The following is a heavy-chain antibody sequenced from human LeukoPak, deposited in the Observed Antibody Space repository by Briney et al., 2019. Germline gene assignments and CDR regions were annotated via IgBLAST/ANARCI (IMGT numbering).Heavy chain of an antibody. Sequence: SCKASGYTFTGYYMHWVRQAPGKGLEWVAVISYDGRNKYYADSVKGRFTISRDNSKNTLYLQMNSLRAEDTAVYYCARARGIVGARRHFDYWGQGTLVTVSS. D-gene: IGHD1-26*01. CDR3: ARARGIVGARRHFDY. J-gene: IGHJ4*02. CDR2: ISYDGRNK. V-gene: IGHV3-30*04. CDR1: GYTFTGYY.